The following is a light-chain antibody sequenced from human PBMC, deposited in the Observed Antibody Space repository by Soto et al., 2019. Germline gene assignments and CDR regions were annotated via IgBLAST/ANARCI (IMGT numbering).Light chain of an antibody. J-gene: IGKJ4*01. Sequence: EIVMTQSPVTLSVSPGERVTLSCRASQNVNINLAWYQQRPGQAPRVFIYGASNRASGIPDRFSGSGSGTDFTLTISSLEPDDVALYYCQQYKDWPPLTFGGGTKVEIK. CDR3: QQYKDWPPLT. CDR1: QNVNIN. V-gene: IGKV3D-15*01. CDR2: GAS.